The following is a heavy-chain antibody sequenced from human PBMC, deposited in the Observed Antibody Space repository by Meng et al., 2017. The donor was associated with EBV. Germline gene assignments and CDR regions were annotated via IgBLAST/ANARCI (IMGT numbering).Heavy chain of an antibody. CDR3: ARPFPSWQSPRLDPFGA. D-gene: IGHD6-19*01. V-gene: IGHV4-39*01. Sequence: QLQLRESGPGQVKPSEXLSLTCTVSGASISSFYYWGWIRQPPGRGLEWIGSVHYTGSTYYSPSLKSRVTVSVDTSKNQFSLRLTSVTAADTAVYYCARPFPSWQSPRLDPFGAWGQGTLVTVSS. J-gene: IGHJ5*02. CDR1: GASISSFYY. CDR2: VHYTGST.